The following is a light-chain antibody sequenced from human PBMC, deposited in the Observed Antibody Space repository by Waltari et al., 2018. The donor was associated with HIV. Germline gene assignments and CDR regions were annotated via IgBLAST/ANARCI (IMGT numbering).Light chain of an antibody. Sequence: ATLSCRASQPISTNLAWYQQKPGQTPRLLVYGSSIRAADTPPRFDGGGSGTDFTLTITSLQPEDVATYYCQQSHSIPRTFGQGTTVEI. J-gene: IGKJ1*01. V-gene: IGKV3-15*01. CDR2: GSS. CDR3: QQSHSIPRT. CDR1: QPISTN.